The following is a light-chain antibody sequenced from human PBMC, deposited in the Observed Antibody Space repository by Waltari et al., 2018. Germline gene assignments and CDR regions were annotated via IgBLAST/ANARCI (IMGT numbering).Light chain of an antibody. V-gene: IGLV2-23*02. CDR1: SSDVGRYDL. J-gene: IGLJ2*01. CDR2: AVY. Sequence: QSALPQPASVSGSPGKSITISCPGTSSDVGRYDLASWYQQHPGKAPKRMIYAVYKRPSGVSNRFSGSQSGNTASLTISGLQAEDEADYYCCSYAGSSTFTFGGGTKLTVL. CDR3: CSYAGSSTFT.